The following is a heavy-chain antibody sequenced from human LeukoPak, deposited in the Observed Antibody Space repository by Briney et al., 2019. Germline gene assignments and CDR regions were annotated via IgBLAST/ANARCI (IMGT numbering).Heavy chain of an antibody. CDR3: ARVTRGGYDGYFDY. CDR2: ISTSSSYI. Sequence: GGSLRLSCAASGFTFSSYSMNWVRQAPGKWLEWVSFISTSSSYIYYADSLKGRFTISRDNAKKSLYLQINSLRAEDTAVYYCARVTRGGYDGYFDYWGQGTLVTVSS. D-gene: IGHD5-12*01. V-gene: IGHV3-21*01. J-gene: IGHJ4*02. CDR1: GFTFSSYS.